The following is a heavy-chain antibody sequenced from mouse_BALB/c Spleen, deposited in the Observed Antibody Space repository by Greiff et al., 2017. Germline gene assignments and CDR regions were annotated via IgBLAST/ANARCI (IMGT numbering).Heavy chain of an antibody. Sequence: EVMLVESGGGLVKPGGSLKLSCAASGFTFSSYAMSWVRQSPEKRLEWVAEISSGGSYTYYPDTVTGRFTISRDNANNTLYLEMSSLRSEDTAMYYCAREGSYWYFDVWGAGTTVTVSS. CDR2: ISSGGSYT. CDR3: AREGSYWYFDV. V-gene: IGHV5-9-4*01. CDR1: GFTFSSYA. J-gene: IGHJ1*01.